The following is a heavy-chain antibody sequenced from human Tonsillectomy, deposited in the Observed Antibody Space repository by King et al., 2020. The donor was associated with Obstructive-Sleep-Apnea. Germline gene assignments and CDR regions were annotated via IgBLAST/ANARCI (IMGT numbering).Heavy chain of an antibody. CDR2: IYYDGSYK. J-gene: IGHJ5*02. CDR1: GFSFSSHG. D-gene: IGHD3-22*01. CDR3: ARDNGKGGAVITHNWFDP. Sequence: VQLVESGGVVVQPGRSLRLSCAASGFSFSSHGMHWVRQAPGKGLEWVAVIYYDGSYKYYADSVKGRFTISRDNSMNTLFLQISSLRAEDTAVYYCARDNGKGGAVITHNWFDPWGQGTLVTVSS. V-gene: IGHV3-33*01.